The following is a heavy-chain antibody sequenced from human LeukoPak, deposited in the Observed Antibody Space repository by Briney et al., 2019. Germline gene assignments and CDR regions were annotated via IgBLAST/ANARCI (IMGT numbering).Heavy chain of an antibody. Sequence: GGSLRLSCPASGFTFSSYVMHWVRQAPGKGLEHASAISSNGGSTYYADSVKGRFTISRDNAKNTLYLQLNSLKPEDTAVYYCARDSGSGSPNKWFDPWGQGTLVTVSS. CDR2: ISSNGGST. CDR3: ARDSGSGSPNKWFDP. CDR1: GFTFSSYV. V-gene: IGHV3-64*04. D-gene: IGHD3-10*01. J-gene: IGHJ5*02.